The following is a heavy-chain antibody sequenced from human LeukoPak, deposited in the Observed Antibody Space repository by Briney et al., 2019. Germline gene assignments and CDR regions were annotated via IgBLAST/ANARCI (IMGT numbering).Heavy chain of an antibody. CDR3: ARDLDIVATILDY. V-gene: IGHV1-2*02. Sequence: GASVKVSCKASGYTFTGYYMHWVRQAPGQGLEWMGWINPNSGGTNYAQKFQGRVTMTRDTSISTAYMELSRLRSDDTAVYYCARDLDIVATILDYWGQGTLVTVPS. D-gene: IGHD5-12*01. CDR2: INPNSGGT. J-gene: IGHJ4*02. CDR1: GYTFTGYY.